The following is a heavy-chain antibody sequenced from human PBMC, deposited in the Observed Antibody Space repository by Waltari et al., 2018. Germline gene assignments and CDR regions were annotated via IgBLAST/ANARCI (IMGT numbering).Heavy chain of an antibody. CDR1: GGSFSGYY. CDR2: INHMGST. J-gene: IGHJ4*02. V-gene: IGHV4-34*01. D-gene: IGHD1-26*01. CDR3: ARGRSYHPFDY. Sequence: QVQLQQWGAGLLKPSETLSLTCAVYGGSFSGYYWSWIRQPPGKGLEWIGEINHMGSTTYNPSLKSRVTISVDTAKNQFSLKLSSVTAADTAVYYCARGRSYHPFDYWGQGTLVTVSS.